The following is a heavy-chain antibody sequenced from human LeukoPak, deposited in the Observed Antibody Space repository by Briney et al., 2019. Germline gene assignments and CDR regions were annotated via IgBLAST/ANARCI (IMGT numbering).Heavy chain of an antibody. Sequence: GGSLRLSCAASGFTFSSYGMHWVRQAPGKGLEWVAFIRYDGSNKHYADSVKGRFTISRDNSKNTLYLQMNSLRAEDTAVYYCAKSGYSYGYYPPYYYYMDVWGKGTTVTISS. CDR3: AKSGYSYGYYPPYYYYMDV. CDR1: GFTFSSYG. D-gene: IGHD5-18*01. CDR2: IRYDGSNK. V-gene: IGHV3-30*02. J-gene: IGHJ6*03.